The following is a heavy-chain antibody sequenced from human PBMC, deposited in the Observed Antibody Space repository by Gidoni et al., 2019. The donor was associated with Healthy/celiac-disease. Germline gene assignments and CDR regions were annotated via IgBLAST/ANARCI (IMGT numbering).Heavy chain of an antibody. CDR1: GFTFRGYS. CDR3: ASGGCYYDSSGLFQH. Sequence: EVQLVESGGGLVTPGGSLRISCAASGFTFRGYSMTLVRQAPGKGLVWLSPISCSSSYIYYADSLKGRFTISRDNAKNSLYLQMNSLRAEDTAVYYCASGGCYYDSSGLFQHWGQGTLVTVSS. J-gene: IGHJ1*01. D-gene: IGHD3-22*01. CDR2: ISCSSSYI. V-gene: IGHV3-21*01.